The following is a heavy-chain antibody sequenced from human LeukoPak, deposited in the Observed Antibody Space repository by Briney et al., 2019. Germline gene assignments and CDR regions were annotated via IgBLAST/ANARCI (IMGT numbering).Heavy chain of an antibody. V-gene: IGHV3-30*18. CDR2: ISYDGSNK. CDR3: AKMALGIGDAFDI. J-gene: IGHJ3*02. CDR1: GFTFSSYG. Sequence: GGSLTLSCAASGFTFSSYGMHWVRQAPGKGREWVAVISYDGSNKYYADSVKGRFTISRDNSKNTLYLQMKSLRAEDTAVYYCAKMALGIGDAFDIWGQGTMVTVSS. D-gene: IGHD5-24*01.